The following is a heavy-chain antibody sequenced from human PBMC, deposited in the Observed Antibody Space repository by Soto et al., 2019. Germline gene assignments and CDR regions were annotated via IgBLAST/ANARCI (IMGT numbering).Heavy chain of an antibody. CDR2: IWYDGSNK. D-gene: IGHD6-13*01. CDR3: ARGYSSSWSLYYYYGMDV. V-gene: IGHV3-33*01. J-gene: IGHJ6*02. CDR1: GFTFSSYG. Sequence: RLSCAASGFTFSSYGMHWVRQAPGKGLEWVAVIWYDGSNKYYADSVKGRFTISRDNSKNTLYLQMNSLRAEDTAVYYCARGYSSSWSLYYYYGMDVWGQGTTVTVSS.